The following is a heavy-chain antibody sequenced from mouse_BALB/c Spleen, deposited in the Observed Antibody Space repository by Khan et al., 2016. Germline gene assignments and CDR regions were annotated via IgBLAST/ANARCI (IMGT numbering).Heavy chain of an antibody. D-gene: IGHD1-1*01. Sequence: EVQLVESGGGLVRPGGSLKLSCAVSGFTFSHYGMSWVRQTPDKRLELVASINSNGGNNYYPDSVKGRFTISRDNDKNTLYLQMSSLNSEDTAMYYCAREGIYSGYTMDYCGQRTSVTVSS. J-gene: IGHJ4*01. CDR1: GFTFSHYG. V-gene: IGHV5-6-3*01. CDR3: AREGIYSGYTMDY. CDR2: INSNGGNN.